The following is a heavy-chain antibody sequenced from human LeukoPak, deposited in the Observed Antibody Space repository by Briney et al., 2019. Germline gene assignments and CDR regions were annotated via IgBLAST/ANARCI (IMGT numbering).Heavy chain of an antibody. V-gene: IGHV4-61*09. J-gene: IGHJ6*03. Sequence: SETLSLTCTVSGGSISSGSYYWSWIRQPAGKRLEWIGHIYRSGSTNYNPSLKSRVTMSVDTSKNQFSLKLSSVTAADAALYYCARVNYYYYYMDVWGKGTTVTISS. CDR2: IYRSGST. CDR3: ARVNYYYYYMDV. CDR1: GGSISSGSYY.